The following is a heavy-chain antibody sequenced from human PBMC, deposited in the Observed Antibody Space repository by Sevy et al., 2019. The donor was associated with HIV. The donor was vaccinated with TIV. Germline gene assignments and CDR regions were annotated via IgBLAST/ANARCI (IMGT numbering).Heavy chain of an antibody. CDR2: IYSGGST. CDR1: GFTVSNNY. Sequence: GGSLRLSCAASGFTVSNNYMTWVRQAPGKGLEWVSIIYSGGSTHYADSVWGRFTISRDNSKNTLYLQMNSLRADDTAVYYCARLTGPGSSGFFDYWGQGTLVTVSS. J-gene: IGHJ4*02. V-gene: IGHV3-53*01. D-gene: IGHD6-19*01. CDR3: ARLTGPGSSGFFDY.